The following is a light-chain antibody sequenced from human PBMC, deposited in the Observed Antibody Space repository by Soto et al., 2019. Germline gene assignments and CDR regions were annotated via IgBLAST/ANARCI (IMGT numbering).Light chain of an antibody. CDR2: DAS. CDR1: QSVGRN. Sequence: EIVMTQSPVTLSVSPGERATLSCRASQSVGRNLAWYQQKPGQAPRLLIYDASNRATGIPARFSGSGSGTDFTLIISSLQSEDFAVYYCQQFKSWPPVFCPGTTVDIK. CDR3: QQFKSWPPV. J-gene: IGKJ3*01. V-gene: IGKV3-15*01.